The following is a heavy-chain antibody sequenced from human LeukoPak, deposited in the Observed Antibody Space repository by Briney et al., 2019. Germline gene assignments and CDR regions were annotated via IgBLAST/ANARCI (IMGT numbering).Heavy chain of an antibody. CDR3: WSVTGTARNWFDP. D-gene: IGHD1-1*01. CDR1: GFTFSGSD. J-gene: IGHJ5*02. Sequence: PGGSLRLSCAASGFTFSGSDMHWVRQASGRGLDWVGRIGSKANRYATAYVASVKGRFTISRDDSKNTAYLQMNSLKTEDTAVYYCWSVTGTARNWFDPWGQGTLVTVSS. V-gene: IGHV3-73*01. CDR2: IGSKANRYAT.